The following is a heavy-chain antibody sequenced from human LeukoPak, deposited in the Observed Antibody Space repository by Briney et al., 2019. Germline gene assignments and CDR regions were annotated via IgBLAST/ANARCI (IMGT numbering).Heavy chain of an antibody. CDR2: IYYSGST. CDR3: ASGLNYDSSGLDYYYMDV. D-gene: IGHD3-22*01. CDR1: GGSISSYY. J-gene: IGHJ6*03. Sequence: PSETLSLTCTVSGGSISSYYWSWIRQPPGKGLEWIGYIYYSGSTNYNPSLKSRVTISVDTSKNQFPLKLSSVTAADTAVYYCASGLNYDSSGLDYYYMDVWGKGTTVTVSS. V-gene: IGHV4-59*08.